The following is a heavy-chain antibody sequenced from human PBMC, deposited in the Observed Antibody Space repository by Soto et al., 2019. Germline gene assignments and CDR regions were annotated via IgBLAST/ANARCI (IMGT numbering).Heavy chain of an antibody. V-gene: IGHV4-59*08. D-gene: IGHD3-16*01. CDR1: GGSISSYY. CDR3: ARLGEWGFDY. CDR2: IYYSGST. J-gene: IGHJ4*02. Sequence: SETLSLTCTVSGGSISSYYWSWIRQPPGKGLEWIGYIYYSGSTNYNPSLKSRVTISVDTSKNQFSLKLSSVTAADTAVYYYARLGEWGFDYWGQGTLVTVSS.